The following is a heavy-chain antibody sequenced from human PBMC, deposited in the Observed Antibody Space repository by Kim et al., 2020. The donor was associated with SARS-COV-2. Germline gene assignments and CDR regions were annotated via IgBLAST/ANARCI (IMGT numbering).Heavy chain of an antibody. CDR3: ARHGLGTSGTTGDYYSGLDV. D-gene: IGHD1-1*01. Sequence: GESLKISCKASGYTFITYWIGWVRQKSGKGLEWMGTIYLGDSDTRYSPSFQGQVTISADKSITTAYLQWSSLKASDTAIYYCARHGLGTSGTTGDYYSGLDVWGQGTTVTVSS. CDR1: GYTFITYW. V-gene: IGHV5-51*01. J-gene: IGHJ6*02. CDR2: IYLGDSDT.